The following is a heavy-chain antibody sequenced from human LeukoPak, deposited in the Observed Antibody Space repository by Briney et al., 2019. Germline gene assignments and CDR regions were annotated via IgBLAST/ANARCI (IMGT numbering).Heavy chain of an antibody. D-gene: IGHD2-15*01. CDR1: GGSISSHY. J-gene: IGHJ6*03. Sequence: SETLSLTCTVSGGSISSHYWTWIRQSPVKGLEWIGDISNSGSTGYNPSLKSRVTISIDTSKNQFSPKLSSVTAADTAVYYCGRDALVGYFSYYYMDVWGKGTTVTVSS. CDR3: GRDALVGYFSYYYMDV. CDR2: ISNSGST. V-gene: IGHV4-59*11.